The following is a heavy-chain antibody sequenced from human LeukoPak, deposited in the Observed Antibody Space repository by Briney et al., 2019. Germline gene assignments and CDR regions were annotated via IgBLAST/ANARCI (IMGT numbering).Heavy chain of an antibody. J-gene: IGHJ4*02. CDR1: GFTFSSYA. Sequence: GRSLRLSCAASGFTFSSYAMHWVRQAPGKGLEWVAVISYDGSNKYYADSVKGRFTISRDNSKNTLYLQMNSLRAEDTAVYYCARDSHVVATIRGYFDFWGQGTLVTVSS. CDR2: ISYDGSNK. CDR3: ARDSHVVATIRGYFDF. V-gene: IGHV3-30*04. D-gene: IGHD5-12*01.